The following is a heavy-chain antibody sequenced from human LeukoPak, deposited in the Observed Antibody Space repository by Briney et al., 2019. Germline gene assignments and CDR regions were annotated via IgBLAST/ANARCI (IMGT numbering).Heavy chain of an antibody. V-gene: IGHV1-2*02. Sequence: ASVKVSCKASGYTFTGYYMHWVRQAPGQGLEWMGWINPNSGGTNYAQKFQGRVTMTRDTSISTAYKELSRLRSDDTAVYYCARVMRDYYYYGMDVWGQGTTVTVSS. J-gene: IGHJ6*02. CDR1: GYTFTGYY. CDR2: INPNSGGT. CDR3: ARVMRDYYYYGMDV.